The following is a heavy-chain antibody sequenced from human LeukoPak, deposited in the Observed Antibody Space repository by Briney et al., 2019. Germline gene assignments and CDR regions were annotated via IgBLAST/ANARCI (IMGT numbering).Heavy chain of an antibody. CDR3: ARGLKQSVYYFDY. V-gene: IGHV4-61*01. D-gene: IGHD6-19*01. CDR1: GGSVSSGSYY. Sequence: SETLSLTCTVSGGSVSSGSYYWSWLRQPPGKGLEWIGYIYYSGSTNYNPSLKSRVTISVDTSKNQFSLKLSSVTAADTAVYYCARGLKQSVYYFDYWGQGTLVTVSS. J-gene: IGHJ4*02. CDR2: IYYSGST.